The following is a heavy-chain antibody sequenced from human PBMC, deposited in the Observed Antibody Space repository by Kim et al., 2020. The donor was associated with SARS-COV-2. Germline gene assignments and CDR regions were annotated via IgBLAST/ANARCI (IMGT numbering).Heavy chain of an antibody. CDR3: ARSRRGYSYGYNWFDP. V-gene: IGHV4-34*01. J-gene: IGHJ5*02. Sequence: LKSRVTISVDTSKNQFSLKLSSVTAADTAVYYCARSRRGYSYGYNWFDPWGQGTLVTVSS. D-gene: IGHD5-18*01.